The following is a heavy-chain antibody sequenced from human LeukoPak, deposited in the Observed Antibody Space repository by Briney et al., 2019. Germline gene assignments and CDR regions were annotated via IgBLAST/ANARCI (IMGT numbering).Heavy chain of an antibody. V-gene: IGHV3-30*18. Sequence: GGSLRLSCAASGFTFSSYGMHWVRQAPGKGLEWVAVISYDGSNKYYADSVKGRFTISRDNSKNTLYLQMNSLRAEDTAVYYCAKDDPTPVIMDYWGQGTLVTVSS. CDR2: ISYDGSNK. J-gene: IGHJ4*02. CDR1: GFTFSSYG. D-gene: IGHD4-11*01. CDR3: AKDDPTPVIMDY.